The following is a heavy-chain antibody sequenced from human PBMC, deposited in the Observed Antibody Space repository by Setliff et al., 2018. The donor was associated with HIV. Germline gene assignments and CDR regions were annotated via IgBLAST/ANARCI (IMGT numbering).Heavy chain of an antibody. Sequence: GGSLRLSCAAYGFAFSTFDMNWVRQAQGRGPEWVAAVGVGGYDTFYTDSVRGRFAVSRDDSNNRLYLEMTALRDDDTAVYYCARVRLYNTALDYWGQGTLVTVSS. V-gene: IGHV3-23*01. CDR2: VGVGGYDT. CDR1: GFAFSTFD. J-gene: IGHJ4*02. D-gene: IGHD3-3*01. CDR3: ARVRLYNTALDY.